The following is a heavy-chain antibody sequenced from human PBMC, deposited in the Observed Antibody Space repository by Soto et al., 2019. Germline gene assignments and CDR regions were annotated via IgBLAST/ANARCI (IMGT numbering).Heavy chain of an antibody. CDR1: GYTFTSYA. Sequence: ASVKVSCKASGYTFTSYAMHWVRQAPGQRLEWMGWINAGNGNTKYSQKFQGRVTITRDTSASTAYMELSSLRSEDTAVYYCARERGYSYGFHAFDIWGQGTMVTVSS. CDR3: ARERGYSYGFHAFDI. V-gene: IGHV1-3*01. CDR2: INAGNGNT. D-gene: IGHD5-18*01. J-gene: IGHJ3*02.